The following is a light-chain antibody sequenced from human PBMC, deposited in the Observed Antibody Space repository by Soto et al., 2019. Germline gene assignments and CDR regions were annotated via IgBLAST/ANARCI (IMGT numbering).Light chain of an antibody. Sequence: DIHLTQSPSSLSASVGDRVTITCRASQAITNNLAWYQQKPGNPPRLLIYEEATLHSGVPSRFSGRKVGTQFILTIDSLQPEDFATYYCQHFKSYPRTVGGGTKVEIK. J-gene: IGKJ4*01. CDR2: EEA. V-gene: IGKV1-9*01. CDR1: QAITNN. CDR3: QHFKSYPRT.